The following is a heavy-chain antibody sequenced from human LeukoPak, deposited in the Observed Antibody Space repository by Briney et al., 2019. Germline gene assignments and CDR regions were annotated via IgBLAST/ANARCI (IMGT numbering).Heavy chain of an antibody. J-gene: IGHJ5*02. CDR3: AKDQNSLLGFSWGINWFDP. Sequence: PGGSLRLSCAASGFTFSSYAMSWVRQAPGKGLEWVSAISGSGGSTYYADSVKGRFTISRDNSKNTLYLQMNSLRAEDTAVYYCAKDQNSLLGFSWGINWFDPWGQGTLVTVSS. CDR1: GFTFSSYA. D-gene: IGHD1-26*01. CDR2: ISGSGGST. V-gene: IGHV3-23*01.